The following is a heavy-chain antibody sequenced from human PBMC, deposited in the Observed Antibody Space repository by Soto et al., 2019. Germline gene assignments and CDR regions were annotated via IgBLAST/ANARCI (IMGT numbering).Heavy chain of an antibody. CDR1: DGSIRSGGYY. D-gene: IGHD3-10*01. CDR2: IYYSGST. V-gene: IGHV4-31*03. J-gene: IGHJ6*02. CDR3: AREPSPSMVRGVIMFGSEESYGMDV. Sequence: PSETLSLTCTVSDGSIRSGGYYWSWIRQHPGKGLEWIGYIYYSGSTYYNPSLKSRVTISVDTSKNQFSLKLSSVTAADTAVYYCAREPSPSMVRGVIMFGSEESYGMDVWGQGTTVTVSS.